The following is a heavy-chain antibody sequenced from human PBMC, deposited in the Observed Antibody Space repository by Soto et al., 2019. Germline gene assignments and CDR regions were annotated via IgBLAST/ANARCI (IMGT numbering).Heavy chain of an antibody. CDR1: GSTFSNDW. V-gene: IGHV3-74*01. CDR2: INSDGSST. J-gene: IGHJ6*02. Sequence: EVQLVESGGGLLPPGGSLRLSCAVSGSTFSNDWMHWVRQAPGKGLVWVSHINSDGSSTNYADFVKGRFTIARDNAKNTVYLPMNSLRAEDTALDYCARDRSYSLDVWGQGTTVTVSS. CDR3: ARDRSYSLDV.